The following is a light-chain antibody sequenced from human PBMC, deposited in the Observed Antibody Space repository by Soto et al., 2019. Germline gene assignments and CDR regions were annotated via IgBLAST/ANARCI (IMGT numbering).Light chain of an antibody. CDR1: QGISSY. J-gene: IGKJ1*01. CDR3: QHYNSYSRT. Sequence: AIRMTQSPSSFSASTGDRVTITCRASQGISSYLAWYQQKPGKAPKLLIYAASTLQSGVPSRFSGSGSGTDFTLTISCLEPEDFATYYCQHYNSYSRTFGQGTKVDIK. CDR2: AAS. V-gene: IGKV1-8*01.